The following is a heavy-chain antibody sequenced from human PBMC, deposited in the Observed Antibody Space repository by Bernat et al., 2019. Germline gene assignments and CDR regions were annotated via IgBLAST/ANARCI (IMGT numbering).Heavy chain of an antibody. CDR2: INAGNGNT. CDR1: GYTFTSYA. CDR3: ARDRDDAFDI. D-gene: IGHD3-10*01. V-gene: IGHV1-3*01. J-gene: IGHJ3*02. Sequence: QVQLVQSGAEVKKPGASVKVSCKASGYTFTSYAMHWVRQAPGQRLEWMGWINAGNGNTKYSQKFQGRVTITRNISTSTAYMELSSLRSEDTTVYYCARDRDDAFDIWGQGTMVTVSS.